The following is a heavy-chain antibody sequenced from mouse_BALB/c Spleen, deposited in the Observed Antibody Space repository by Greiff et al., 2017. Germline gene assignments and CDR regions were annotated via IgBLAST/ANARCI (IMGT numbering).Heavy chain of an antibody. CDR3: VIKTTAAEWFEY. J-gene: IGHJ2*01. V-gene: IGHV14-4*02. CDR1: GFNIKDYY. D-gene: IGHD1-2*01. Sequence: EVQLQQSGAELVRSGASVKLSCTASGFNIKDYYMHWVKQRPEQGLEWIGWIDPENGDTEYAPKFQGKATMTADTSSNTAYLQLSSLTSEDTAVYYSVIKTTAAEWFEYWGQGTTLTVSA. CDR2: IDPENGDT.